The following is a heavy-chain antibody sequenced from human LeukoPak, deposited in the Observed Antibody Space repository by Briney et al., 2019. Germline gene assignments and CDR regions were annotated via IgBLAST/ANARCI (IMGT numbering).Heavy chain of an antibody. CDR1: GFTFSSYG. D-gene: IGHD3-22*01. Sequence: GRSLRLSCAASGFTFSSYGMHWVRQAPGKGLEWVAVISYDGSNKYYADSVKGRFTISRDNAKNSLYLQMNSLRAEDSAVYYCARQLRRYYYDTSGYNDWGQGTLVTVSS. CDR3: ARQLRRYYYDTSGYND. V-gene: IGHV3-30*03. CDR2: ISYDGSNK. J-gene: IGHJ4*02.